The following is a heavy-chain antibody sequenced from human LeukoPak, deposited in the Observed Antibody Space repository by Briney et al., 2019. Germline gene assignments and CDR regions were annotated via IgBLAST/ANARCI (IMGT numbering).Heavy chain of an antibody. CDR2: IIPIFGTA. CDR1: GGTFSSYA. J-gene: IGHJ3*02. CDR3: ASRHLEWTPVAFDI. Sequence: SVKVSCKASGGTFSSYAISWVRQAPGQGLEWMGRIIPIFGTANYAQKFQGGVTITPDQSTSTAYMELSSLRSEDTAVYYCASRHLEWTPVAFDIWGQGTMVTVSS. V-gene: IGHV1-69*13. D-gene: IGHD3-3*01.